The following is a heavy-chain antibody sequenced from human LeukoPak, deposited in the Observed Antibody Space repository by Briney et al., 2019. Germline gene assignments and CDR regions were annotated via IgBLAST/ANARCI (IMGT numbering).Heavy chain of an antibody. CDR3: AKVRNGYCSSTSCPFDY. CDR2: ISGSGGST. CDR1: GFTFSSYA. D-gene: IGHD2-2*01. Sequence: GGSLRLSCAASGFTFSSYAMSWVRQAPGKGLEWVSAISGSGGSTYYADSVKGRFTISRDNSKNTLYLLMNSLRAEDTAVYYCAKVRNGYCSSTSCPFDYWGQGTLVTVSS. V-gene: IGHV3-23*01. J-gene: IGHJ4*02.